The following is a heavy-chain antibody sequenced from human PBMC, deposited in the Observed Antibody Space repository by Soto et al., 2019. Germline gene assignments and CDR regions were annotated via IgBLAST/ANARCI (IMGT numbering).Heavy chain of an antibody. D-gene: IGHD6-13*01. CDR1: GYTFSGYF. CDR2: MNPNSGGT. V-gene: IGHV1-2*02. CDR3: ARVYYSSSGRVFDY. J-gene: IGHJ4*02. Sequence: QVQLVQSGADVKKPGASVKVSCKTSGYTFSGYFMHWLRQAPGQGLEWMGWMNPNSGGTDYAQNFQGRVSMTWDTSISTAYMELSRLRSNDTAIYYCARVYYSSSGRVFDYWGQGTLVTVSS.